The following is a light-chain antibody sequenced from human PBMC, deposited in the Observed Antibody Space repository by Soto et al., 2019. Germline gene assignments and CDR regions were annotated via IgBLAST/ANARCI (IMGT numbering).Light chain of an antibody. CDR3: QQYDYLPLT. J-gene: IGKJ4*01. V-gene: IGKV1D-16*01. CDR1: QDIGSH. Sequence: DIQMTQSPSSLPASVGDRVTITCLASQDIGSHLAWYQQKPEKAPKSLIYFASTLQSGVPSRFSGSGSGTDFTFTISSLQPEDIATYYCQQYDYLPLTFGGGTKVDIK. CDR2: FAS.